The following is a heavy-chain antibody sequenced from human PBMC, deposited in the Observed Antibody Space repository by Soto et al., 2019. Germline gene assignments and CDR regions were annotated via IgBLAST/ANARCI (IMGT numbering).Heavy chain of an antibody. J-gene: IGHJ4*02. CDR3: ATNPYYYGSGTYTH. CDR2: ISSSSSYI. CDR1: GFTFSSYS. V-gene: IGHV3-21*01. Sequence: GGSLRLSCAASGFTFSSYSMNWVRQAPGKGLEWVSSISSSSSYIYYADSVKDRFTISRDNAKNSLYLQMNSLRAEDTAVYYCATNPYYYGSGTYTHWGQGTLVTVSS. D-gene: IGHD3-10*01.